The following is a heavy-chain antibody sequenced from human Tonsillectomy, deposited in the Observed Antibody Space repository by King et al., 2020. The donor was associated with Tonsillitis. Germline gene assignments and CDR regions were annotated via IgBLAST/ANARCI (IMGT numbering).Heavy chain of an antibody. D-gene: IGHD3-10*01. CDR1: GGSISSSNW. CDR2: IYHSGST. J-gene: IGHJ5*02. Sequence: QLQESGPGLVKPSGTLSLTCAVSGGSISSSNWWSWVRQPPGKGLEWIGEIYHSGSTNYNPSLKSRVTISVDMSQNQFSLKLSSVTAADTAVYYCARFMVRGVGANWFDPWGQGTLVTVSS. V-gene: IGHV4-4*02. CDR3: ARFMVRGVGANWFDP.